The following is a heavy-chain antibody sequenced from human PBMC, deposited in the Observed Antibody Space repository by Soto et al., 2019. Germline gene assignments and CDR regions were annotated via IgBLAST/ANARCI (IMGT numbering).Heavy chain of an antibody. CDR2: INPNSGGT. V-gene: IGHV1-2*02. D-gene: IGHD6-13*01. Sequence: AASVKVSCKASGYTFTGYYMHWVRQAPGQGLEWMGWINPNSGGTNYAQKFQGRVTMTRDTSISTAYMELSRLRSDNTAVYYCARVSSSSSWYPDYWGKGTLVTV. CDR3: ARVSSSSSWYPDY. CDR1: GYTFTGYY. J-gene: IGHJ4*02.